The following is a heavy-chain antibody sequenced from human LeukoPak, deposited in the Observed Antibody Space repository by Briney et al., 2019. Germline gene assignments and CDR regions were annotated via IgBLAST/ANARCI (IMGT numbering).Heavy chain of an antibody. CDR1: GGSISSYY. CDR3: ARHYDSSGYWYYFDY. V-gene: IGHV4-59*08. D-gene: IGHD3-22*01. J-gene: IGHJ4*02. CDR2: VYYSGSS. Sequence: SETLSLTCTVSGGSISSYYWSWIRQPPGKGLEWIGYVYYSGSSNYNPSLKSRVTISVDTSKNQFSLKLSSVTAADTAVYYCARHYDSSGYWYYFDYWGQGALVTVSS.